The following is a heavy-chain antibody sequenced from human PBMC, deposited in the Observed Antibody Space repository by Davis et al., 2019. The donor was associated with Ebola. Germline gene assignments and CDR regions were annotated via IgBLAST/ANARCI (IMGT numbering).Heavy chain of an antibody. D-gene: IGHD5-18*01. CDR2: IYYSGST. Sequence: GSLRLSCAVYGGSFSGYYWGWIRQPPGKGLEWIGSIYYSGSTYYNPSLKSRVTISVDTSKNQFSLKLSSVTAADTAVYYCASQASIQLWARYWGQGTLVTVSS. V-gene: IGHV4-39*01. CDR1: GGSFSGYY. J-gene: IGHJ4*02. CDR3: ASQASIQLWARY.